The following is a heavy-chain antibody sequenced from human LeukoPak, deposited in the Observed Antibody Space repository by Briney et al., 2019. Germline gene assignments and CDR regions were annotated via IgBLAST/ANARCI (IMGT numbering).Heavy chain of an antibody. CDR1: GGSFSGYY. CDR3: ASARYSSGCFDY. D-gene: IGHD6-19*01. CDR2: INHSGST. J-gene: IGHJ4*02. Sequence: SETLSLTCAVHGGSFSGYYWSWIRQPPGKGLEWIGEINHSGSTNYNPSLKSRVTISVDTSKNQFSLKLSSVTAADTAVYYCASARYSSGCFDYWGQGTLVTVSS. V-gene: IGHV4-34*01.